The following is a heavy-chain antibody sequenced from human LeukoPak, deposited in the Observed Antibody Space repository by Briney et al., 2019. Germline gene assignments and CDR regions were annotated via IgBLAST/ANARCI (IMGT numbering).Heavy chain of an antibody. D-gene: IGHD1-26*01. J-gene: IGHJ4*02. CDR1: GYTFTGYY. Sequence: ASVKASCKASGYTFTGYYMHWVRQAPGQGLEWMGWINPNSGGTNYAQKFQGRVTMTRDTSISTAYMELSRLRSDDTAVYSCARDLGQRKWELPGAFDYWDQGTLVTVSS. CDR2: INPNSGGT. V-gene: IGHV1-2*02. CDR3: ARDLGQRKWELPGAFDY.